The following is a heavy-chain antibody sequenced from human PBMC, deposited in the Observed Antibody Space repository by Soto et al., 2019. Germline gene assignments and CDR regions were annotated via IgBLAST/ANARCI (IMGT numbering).Heavy chain of an antibody. Sequence: PGGSLRLSCAASCFTLSNAWMSWVRQAPGQGLEWAGRIKSKTDSGTTDYAAPVKGRFTISRDDSHTTLYLQMNRLKTEATAVYYCTTDTYGYSSYWGQGPLVTVSS. J-gene: IGHJ4*02. CDR2: IKSKTDSGTT. D-gene: IGHD4-17*01. CDR1: CFTLSNAW. CDR3: TTDTYGYSSY. V-gene: IGHV3-15*01.